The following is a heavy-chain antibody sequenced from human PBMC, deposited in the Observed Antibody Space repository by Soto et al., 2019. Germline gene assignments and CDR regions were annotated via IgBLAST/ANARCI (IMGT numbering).Heavy chain of an antibody. D-gene: IGHD2-15*01. V-gene: IGHV3-30*18. CDR1: GFTFSSYG. Sequence: GGSLRLSCAASGFTFSSYGMHWVRQAPGKGLEWVAVISYDGSNKYYADSVKGRFTISRDNSKNTLYLQMNSLRAEDTAVYYCAKDLKRYCSGGSCYLNFFFDYYGMDVWGQGTRVTSP. J-gene: IGHJ6*02. CDR2: ISYDGSNK. CDR3: AKDLKRYCSGGSCYLNFFFDYYGMDV.